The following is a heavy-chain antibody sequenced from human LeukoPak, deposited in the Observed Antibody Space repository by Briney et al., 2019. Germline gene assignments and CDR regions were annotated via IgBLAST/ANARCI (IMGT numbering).Heavy chain of an antibody. D-gene: IGHD6-19*01. CDR2: MNPNSGNT. Sequence: ASVKVSCKASGYTFTSYDINWVRQATGQGLEWMGWMNPNSGNTGYVQKFQGRVTMTRNTSISTAYMELSSLRSEDTAVYYCARATGVAGTLNYYFDYWGQGTLVTVSS. CDR3: ARATGVAGTLNYYFDY. CDR1: GYTFTSYD. J-gene: IGHJ4*02. V-gene: IGHV1-8*01.